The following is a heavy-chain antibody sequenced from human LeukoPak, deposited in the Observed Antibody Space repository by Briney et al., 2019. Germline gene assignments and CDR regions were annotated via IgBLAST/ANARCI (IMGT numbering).Heavy chain of an antibody. CDR1: GGTFSSYA. CDR3: ASPAPGARDGYNY. Sequence: SVKVSCKASGGTFSSYAISWVRQAPGQGLEWMGGIIPIFDTANYAQKFQGRVTITTDESTGTAYMELSSLRSEDTAVYYCASPAPGARDGYNYWGQGTLVTVSS. D-gene: IGHD5-24*01. CDR2: IIPIFDTA. V-gene: IGHV1-69*05. J-gene: IGHJ4*02.